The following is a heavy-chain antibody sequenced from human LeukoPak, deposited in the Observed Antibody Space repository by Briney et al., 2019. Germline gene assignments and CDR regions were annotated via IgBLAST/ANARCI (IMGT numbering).Heavy chain of an antibody. CDR2: IWYDGSNK. CDR3: AREGTRSDDAFDI. D-gene: IGHD3-10*01. CDR1: GFTFSSYG. V-gene: IGHV3-33*01. Sequence: TGGSLRLSCAASGFTFSSYGMHWVRQAPGKGLEWVAVIWYDGSNKYYADSVKGRFTISRDNSKNTLYLQMNSLRAEDTAVYYCAREGTRSDDAFDIWGQGTMVTVSS. J-gene: IGHJ3*02.